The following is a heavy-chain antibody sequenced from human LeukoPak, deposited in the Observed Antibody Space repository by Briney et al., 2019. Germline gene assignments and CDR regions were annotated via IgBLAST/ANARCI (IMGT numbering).Heavy chain of an antibody. J-gene: IGHJ4*02. CDR3: AREVSTLFDY. D-gene: IGHD5/OR15-5a*01. Sequence: GASVKVSCKASGYTFTSYGISWVRQAPGEGLEWMGWISAYTGNTNYAQKLQGRVTMTTDTSTSRAYIELRSRRSDDTAVYYCAREVSTLFDYWGQGTLVTISS. CDR2: ISAYTGNT. V-gene: IGHV1-18*01. CDR1: GYTFTSYG.